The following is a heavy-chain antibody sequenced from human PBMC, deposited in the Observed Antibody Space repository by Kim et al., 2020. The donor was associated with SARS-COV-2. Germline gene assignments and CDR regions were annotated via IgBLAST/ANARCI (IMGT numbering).Heavy chain of an antibody. CDR1: GFTFSSYS. CDR3: ARDRADPMYYYGSGSSPLYYYYYGMDV. CDR2: ISSSSSYI. Sequence: GGSLRLSCAASGFTFSSYSMNWVRQAPGKGLEWVSSISSSSSYIYYADSVKGRFTISRDNAKNSLYLQMNSLRAEDTAVYYCARDRADPMYYYGSGSSPLYYYYYGMDVWGQVTTVTVSS. J-gene: IGHJ6*02. D-gene: IGHD3-10*01. V-gene: IGHV3-21*01.